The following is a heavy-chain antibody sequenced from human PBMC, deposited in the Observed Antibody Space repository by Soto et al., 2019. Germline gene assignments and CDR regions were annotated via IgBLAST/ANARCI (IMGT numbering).Heavy chain of an antibody. Sequence: QVQLVQSGAEVKKPGASVKVSCKASGYTFTGYYMHWVRQAPGQGLEWMGWINPNSGGTNYAQKFQGWVTMTRDTSISTAYMELSRLRSDDTAAYYCAREGCSSTSCSGVDYYYGMDVWGQGTTVTVSS. CDR1: GYTFTGYY. CDR2: INPNSGGT. J-gene: IGHJ6*02. D-gene: IGHD2-2*01. V-gene: IGHV1-2*04. CDR3: AREGCSSTSCSGVDYYYGMDV.